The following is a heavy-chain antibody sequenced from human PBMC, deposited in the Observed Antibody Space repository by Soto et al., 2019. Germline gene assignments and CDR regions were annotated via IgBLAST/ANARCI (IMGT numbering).Heavy chain of an antibody. CDR1: GFTFSSYS. D-gene: IGHD5-18*01. CDR3: ARGCTATRGHDY. CDR2: ISSSSSYI. Sequence: EVQLVESGGGLVKPGGSLRLSCAASGFTFSSYSMNWVRQAPGKGLEWVSSISSSSSYIYYADSVKGRFTITSDNAKNSLYLQMNSLRAEDTAVYYCARGCTATRGHDYWGQGTLVTVSS. J-gene: IGHJ4*02. V-gene: IGHV3-21*01.